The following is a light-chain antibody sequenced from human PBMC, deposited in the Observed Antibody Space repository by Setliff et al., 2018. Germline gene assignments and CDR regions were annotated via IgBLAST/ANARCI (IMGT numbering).Light chain of an antibody. CDR3: SAYAGSNNWGV. Sequence: QSALTQPAYVSGSPGQSITISCTGTSGDIGAYNYVSWYLQHPGKVPQLIIYDVTNRPSGISDRFSGSKSGNTASLTVSGLQADDEADYYCSAYAGSNNWGVFGTGTKVTVL. CDR2: DVT. V-gene: IGLV2-14*03. CDR1: SGDIGAYNY. J-gene: IGLJ1*01.